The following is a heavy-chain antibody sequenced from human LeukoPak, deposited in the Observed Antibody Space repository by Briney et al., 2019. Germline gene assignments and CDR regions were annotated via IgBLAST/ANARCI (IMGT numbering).Heavy chain of an antibody. V-gene: IGHV3-43*02. CDR2: ISGDGGST. D-gene: IGHD3-10*01. CDR3: AKDGGITMVRGATDY. CDR1: GFTFDDYA. J-gene: IGHJ4*02. Sequence: GGSLRLSCAASGFTFDDYAMHWVRQAPGKGLEWVSLISGDGGSTYYADSVKGRYTISRDNSKNSLYLQMNSLRTEDTALYYCAKDGGITMVRGATDYWGQGTLVTVSS.